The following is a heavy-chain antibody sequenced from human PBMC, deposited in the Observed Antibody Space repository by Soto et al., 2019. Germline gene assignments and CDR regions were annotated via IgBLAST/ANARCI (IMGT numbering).Heavy chain of an antibody. D-gene: IGHD2-2*01. CDR2: IYYSGST. CDR1: GGSVSSDSYY. V-gene: IGHV4-61*01. J-gene: IGHJ4*02. Sequence: QVQLQESGPGLVKPSETLSLTCTVSGGSVSSDSYYWSWIRQPPGKGLEWIGYIYYSGSTNHNPSLKSRVTISVDTSKNQLSLKLSSVTAADTAVYYCARLDCVTTTCQFDYWGQGALVTVSS. CDR3: ARLDCVTTTCQFDY.